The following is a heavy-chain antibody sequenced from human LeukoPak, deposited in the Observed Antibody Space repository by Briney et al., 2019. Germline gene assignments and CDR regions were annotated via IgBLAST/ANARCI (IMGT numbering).Heavy chain of an antibody. J-gene: IGHJ4*02. D-gene: IGHD6-13*01. CDR3: ARDVPERYSSSSEYYFDY. CDR2: INPSGGST. Sequence: ASVKVSCTASGYTFTSYYMHWVRQAPGQGLEWMGIINPSGGSTSYAQKFQGRVTMTRDTSTSTVYMELSSLRSEDTAVYYCARDVPERYSSSSEYYFDYWGQGTLVTVSS. V-gene: IGHV1-46*01. CDR1: GYTFTSYY.